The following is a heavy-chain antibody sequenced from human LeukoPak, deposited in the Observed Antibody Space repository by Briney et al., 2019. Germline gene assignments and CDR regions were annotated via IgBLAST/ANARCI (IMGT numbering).Heavy chain of an antibody. D-gene: IGHD6-13*01. CDR2: IYYSGST. V-gene: IGHV4-59*01. Sequence: SETLSLTCTVSGGSISSYYWSWIRQPPGKGPEWIGYIYYSGSTNYNPSLKSRVTISVDTSKNQFSLKLSSVTAADTAVYYCASGSIAAAGSGLDYWGQGTLVTVSS. J-gene: IGHJ4*02. CDR1: GGSISSYY. CDR3: ASGSIAAAGSGLDY.